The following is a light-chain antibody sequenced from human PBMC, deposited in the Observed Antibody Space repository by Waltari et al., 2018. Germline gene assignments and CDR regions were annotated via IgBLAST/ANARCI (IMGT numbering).Light chain of an antibody. CDR3: LQYNNWPYT. V-gene: IGKV3-15*01. CDR1: QSIGTS. Sequence: EIVMTQSPATLSVSPGERATLTCRASQSIGTSLTWYQQRPGRAPSNLIYGASTRATGIPARFSGSGSGTEFSLTISSLQSEDFAVYYCLQYNNWPYTFGQGTRLEIK. CDR2: GAS. J-gene: IGKJ2*01.